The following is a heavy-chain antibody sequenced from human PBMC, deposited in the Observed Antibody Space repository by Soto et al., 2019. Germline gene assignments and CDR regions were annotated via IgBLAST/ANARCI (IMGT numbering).Heavy chain of an antibody. V-gene: IGHV4-59*08. CDR2: IYYSGST. J-gene: IGHJ5*02. CDR3: ARLRGYCSGGSCYWFDP. Sequence: SETLSLTCTVSGGSISSYYWSWIRQPPGKGLEWIGYIYYSGSTNYNPSLKSRVTISVDTSKNQFSLKLSSVTAADTAVYYCARLRGYCSGGSCYWFDPWGQGTLVTVS. D-gene: IGHD2-15*01. CDR1: GGSISSYY.